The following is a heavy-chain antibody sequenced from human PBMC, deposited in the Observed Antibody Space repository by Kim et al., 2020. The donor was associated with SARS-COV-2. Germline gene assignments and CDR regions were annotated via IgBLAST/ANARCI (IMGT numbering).Heavy chain of an antibody. CDR2: IYHSGST. Sequence: SETLSLTCAVSGGSISSSNWWSWVRQPPGKGLEWIGEIYHSGSTNYNPSLKSRVTISVDKSKNQFSLKLSSVTAADTAVYYCARLGLRFLERPGDGMDVWGQGTTVTVSS. V-gene: IGHV4-4*02. J-gene: IGHJ6*02. CDR1: GGSISSSNW. D-gene: IGHD3-3*01. CDR3: ARLGLRFLERPGDGMDV.